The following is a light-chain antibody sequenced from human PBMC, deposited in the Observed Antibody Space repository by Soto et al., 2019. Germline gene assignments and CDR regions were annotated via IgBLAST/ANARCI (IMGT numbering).Light chain of an antibody. V-gene: IGKV3-11*01. Sequence: EIVLTQSPATLSLSPGERATLSCRASQSVSSYLAWYQQKPGQAPRLLIYDASNRATGIPARCSGSGSGTDFTLTSSSLEPEDFAVYYCQQRSNWPTFGQGTKVEIK. CDR3: QQRSNWPT. CDR2: DAS. J-gene: IGKJ1*01. CDR1: QSVSSY.